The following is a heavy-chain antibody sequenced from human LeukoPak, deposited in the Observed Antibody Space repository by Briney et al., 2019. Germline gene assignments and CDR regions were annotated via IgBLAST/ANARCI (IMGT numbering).Heavy chain of an antibody. CDR1: GFTISSYA. CDR2: ISYDGSNK. D-gene: IGHD5-24*01. CDR3: ARDGYTSYYFDY. V-gene: IGHV3-30*04. J-gene: IGHJ4*02. Sequence: GGSLRLSCAASGFTISSYARHRVRQAPGKGLEWVAVISYDGSNKYYADSVKGRFTISRDNSKNTLYLQMNSLRAEDTAVYYCARDGYTSYYFDYWGQGTLVTVSS.